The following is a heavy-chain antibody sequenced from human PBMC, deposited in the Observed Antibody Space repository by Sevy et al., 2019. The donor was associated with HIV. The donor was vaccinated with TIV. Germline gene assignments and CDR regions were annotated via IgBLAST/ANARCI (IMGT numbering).Heavy chain of an antibody. CDR2: ISGNGVYT. CDR1: GFTFNNFA. V-gene: IGHV3-23*01. CDR3: AKKMGGGSGMAFLVDY. Sequence: GGSLRLSCAASGFTFNNFAMGWVRQAPGKGLDWISVISGNGVYTYYADSVKGRFTISRDNSKNTLFLQMNSLRAEDTAIFYCAKKMGGGSGMAFLVDYWGQGTLVTVSS. J-gene: IGHJ4*02. D-gene: IGHD5-18*01.